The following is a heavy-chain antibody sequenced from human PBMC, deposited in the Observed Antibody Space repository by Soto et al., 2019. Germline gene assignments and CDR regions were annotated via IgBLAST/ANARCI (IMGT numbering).Heavy chain of an antibody. CDR2: ISGSGGST. CDR1: GFTFSSYA. V-gene: IGHV3-23*01. D-gene: IGHD4-17*01. CDR3: AKEWSPSRQSTTYLDY. J-gene: IGHJ4*02. Sequence: PGGSLRLSCAASGFTFSSYAMSWVRQAPGKGLEWVSAISGSGGSTYYADSVKGRFTISRDNSKNTLYLQMNSLRAEDTAVYYCAKEWSPSRQSTTYLDYWGQGTLVTVSS.